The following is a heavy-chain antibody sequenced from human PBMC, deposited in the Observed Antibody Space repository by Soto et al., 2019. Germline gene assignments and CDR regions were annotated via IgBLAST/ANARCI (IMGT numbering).Heavy chain of an antibody. CDR1: GDSASSNSAA. CDR2: TYYRSKWYN. J-gene: IGHJ3*02. V-gene: IGHV6-1*01. CDR3: ARDWGETVTTAFDI. D-gene: IGHD4-4*01. Sequence: SQTLSLTCAISGDSASSNSAASNWIRQSPSRGLEWLGMTYYRSKWYNDYAVSVKSRITINPDTSKNQFSLQLNSVTPEDTAVYYCARDWGETVTTAFDIWGQGTMVTVSS.